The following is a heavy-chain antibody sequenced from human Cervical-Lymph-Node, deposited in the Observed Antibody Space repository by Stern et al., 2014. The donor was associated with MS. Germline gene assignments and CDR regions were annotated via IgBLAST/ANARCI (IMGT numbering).Heavy chain of an antibody. D-gene: IGHD6-6*01. CDR1: GFTFDTYG. CDR3: ARERAYSRSPFDY. V-gene: IGHV3-33*01. J-gene: IGHJ4*02. Sequence: VQLVESGGGVVQPGGSLRLSCAASGFTFDTYGMHWVRPAPGKGLEWMAGIWFEGSNKYYGDTTKGRFAVARDKSKNTMYMDMSSLRVDDTAVYYCARERAYSRSPFDYWGQGTSVTVSS. CDR2: IWFEGSNK.